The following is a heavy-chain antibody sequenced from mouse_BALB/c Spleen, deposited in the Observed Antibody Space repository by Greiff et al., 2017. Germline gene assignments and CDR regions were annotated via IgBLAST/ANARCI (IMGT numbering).Heavy chain of an antibody. Sequence: VQLQQSGPGLVQPSQSLSITCTVSGFSLTSYGVHWVRQSPGKGLEWLGVIWSGGSTDYNAAFISRLSISKDNSKSQVFFKMNSLQADDTAIYYCARTITTVVVYYYAMDYWGQGTSVTVSS. D-gene: IGHD1-1*01. CDR3: ARTITTVVVYYYAMDY. J-gene: IGHJ4*01. V-gene: IGHV2-4-1*01. CDR1: GFSLTSYG. CDR2: IWSGGST.